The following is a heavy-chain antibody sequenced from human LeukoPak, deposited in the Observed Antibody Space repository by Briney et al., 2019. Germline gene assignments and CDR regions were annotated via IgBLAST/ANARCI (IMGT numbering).Heavy chain of an antibody. J-gene: IGHJ4*02. CDR3: ARGRITMVRGALFDY. CDR2: IYPGDSDT. Sequence: GESLKISCKGSGYSFTSYWIGWMRQMPGKVLEWMGIIYPGDSDTRYSPSFQGQVTISADKTISTAYLQWSSLKASDTAMYYCARGRITMVRGALFDYWGQGTLVTVSS. V-gene: IGHV5-51*01. CDR1: GYSFTSYW. D-gene: IGHD3-10*01.